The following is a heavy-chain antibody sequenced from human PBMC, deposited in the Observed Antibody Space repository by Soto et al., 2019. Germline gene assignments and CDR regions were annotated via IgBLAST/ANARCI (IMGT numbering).Heavy chain of an antibody. Sequence: PGGSLRLSCAASGFTFSSYGMHWVRQAPGKGLEWVAVISYDGSNKYYADSVKGRFTISRDNSKNTPYLQMNSLRAEDTAVYYCAKDPIQLWSHPYFDYWGQGTLVTVSS. CDR2: ISYDGSNK. CDR1: GFTFSSYG. J-gene: IGHJ4*02. D-gene: IGHD5-18*01. CDR3: AKDPIQLWSHPYFDY. V-gene: IGHV3-30*18.